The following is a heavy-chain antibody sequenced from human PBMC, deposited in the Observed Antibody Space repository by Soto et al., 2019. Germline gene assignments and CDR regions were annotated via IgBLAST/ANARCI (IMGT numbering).Heavy chain of an antibody. CDR2: ITGSGENT. D-gene: IGHD1-1*01. Sequence: QPGGSLRLSCVASGFTFSSYAMSWVRHTPGKGLEWVSAITGSGENTFYADSVKGRFSISRDNSKNTLYLQLNSLRAEDTALYYCAKDHNPSTYYHYGIDVWGQGTTVTVSS. CDR1: GFTFSSYA. J-gene: IGHJ6*02. CDR3: AKDHNPSTYYHYGIDV. V-gene: IGHV3-23*01.